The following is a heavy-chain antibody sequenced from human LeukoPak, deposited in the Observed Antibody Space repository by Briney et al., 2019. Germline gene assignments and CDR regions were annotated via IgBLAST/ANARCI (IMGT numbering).Heavy chain of an antibody. CDR2: INPNSGGT. V-gene: IGHV1-2*06. J-gene: IGHJ4*02. CDR3: ARGYDYYDSSGYIDY. D-gene: IGHD3-22*01. Sequence: GASVKVSCKASGYTFTGYYMHWVRQAPGQALEWMGRINPNSGGTNYAQKFQGRVTMTRDTSISTAYMELSRLRSDDTAVYYCARGYDYYDSSGYIDYWGQGTLVTVSS. CDR1: GYTFTGYY.